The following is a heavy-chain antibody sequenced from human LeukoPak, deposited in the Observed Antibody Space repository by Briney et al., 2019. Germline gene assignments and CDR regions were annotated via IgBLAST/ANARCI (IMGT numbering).Heavy chain of an antibody. J-gene: IGHJ4*02. V-gene: IGHV3-15*01. CDR3: TTATAYGVEPFDY. CDR2: IKSKTDGGTT. CDR1: GFTFSSYG. D-gene: IGHD4-17*01. Sequence: GGSLRLSCAASGFTFSSYGMHWVRQAPGKGLEWVGRIKSKTDGGTTDYAAPVKGRFTISRDDSKNTLYLQMNSLKTEDTAVYYCTTATAYGVEPFDYWGQGTLVTVSS.